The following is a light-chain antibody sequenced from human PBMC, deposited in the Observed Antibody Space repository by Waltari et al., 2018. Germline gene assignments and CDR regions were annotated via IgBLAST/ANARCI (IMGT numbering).Light chain of an antibody. CDR1: RSDVGGYHF. J-gene: IGLJ2*01. CDR3: CSYAGSYTRI. V-gene: IGLV2-11*01. CDR2: DVN. Sequence: QSALTQPRSVSGSPGQSVTISCTGTRSDVGGYHFFSWYQQFPGKAPKLIIYDVNKRPSGVPNRFSDSKSGDTASLTISGLQAEDEADYYCCSYAGSYTRIFGGGTGLTVL.